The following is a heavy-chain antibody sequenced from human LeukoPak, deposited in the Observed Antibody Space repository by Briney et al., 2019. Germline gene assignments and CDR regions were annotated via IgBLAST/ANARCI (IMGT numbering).Heavy chain of an antibody. V-gene: IGHV3-74*01. CDR3: AKDHSWGSYFDY. CDR2: INGDESST. D-gene: IGHD7-27*01. CDR1: AFTFNTYW. J-gene: IGHJ4*02. Sequence: GGSLRLSCAASAFTFNTYWMHWVRQVPGRGLEWVSRINGDESSTNYADSVKGRFTISRDNSKNTLYLQMNSLRAEDTAVYYCAKDHSWGSYFDYWGQGTLVTVSS.